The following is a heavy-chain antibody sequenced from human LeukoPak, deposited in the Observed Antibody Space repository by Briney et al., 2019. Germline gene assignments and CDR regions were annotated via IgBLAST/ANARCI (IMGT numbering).Heavy chain of an antibody. CDR2: IYWNDDK. V-gene: IGHV2-5*01. CDR1: GFSLSTSGVG. CDR3: AHSTDQTYSGYYDYFDY. J-gene: IGHJ4*02. D-gene: IGHD3-22*01. Sequence: SGPTLVKPTQTLTLTCTFSGFSLSTSGVGVGWIRQPPGKALEWLALIYWNDDKRYSPSLKSRLTITKDTSKNQVVLTMTNMDPVDTATYYCAHSTDQTYSGYYDYFDYWGQGTLVTVSS.